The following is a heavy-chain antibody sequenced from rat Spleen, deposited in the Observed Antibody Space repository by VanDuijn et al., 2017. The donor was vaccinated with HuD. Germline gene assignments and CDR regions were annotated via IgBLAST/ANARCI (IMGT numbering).Heavy chain of an antibody. J-gene: IGHJ4*01. D-gene: IGHD1-2*01. CDR2: ISYEGSST. CDR3: ARPHSSHYVMDA. V-gene: IGHV5-22*01. CDR1: GFTFSDYY. Sequence: EVYLVESGGGLVQPGRSMKLSCAASGFTFSDYYMAWVRQAPKKGLEWVASISYEGSSTYYGDSVKGRFTISRDKAKSTLYLQMNSLRSEDTATYYCARPHSSHYVMDAWGQGASVTVS.